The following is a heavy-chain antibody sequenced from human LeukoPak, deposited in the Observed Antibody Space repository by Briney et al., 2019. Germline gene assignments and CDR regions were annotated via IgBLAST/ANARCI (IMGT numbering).Heavy chain of an antibody. Sequence: GGSLRLSCAGSGFTFSSYSMNWVRQAPGKGLEWVSSITSSSSYIYYADSVKGRFTISRDNAKKSVYLQMNSLRAEDTAVYYCARGCTYSSGWYTGFDYWGQGTLVTVSS. J-gene: IGHJ4*02. V-gene: IGHV3-21*01. CDR2: ITSSSSYI. CDR3: ARGCTYSSGWYTGFDY. CDR1: GFTFSSYS. D-gene: IGHD6-19*01.